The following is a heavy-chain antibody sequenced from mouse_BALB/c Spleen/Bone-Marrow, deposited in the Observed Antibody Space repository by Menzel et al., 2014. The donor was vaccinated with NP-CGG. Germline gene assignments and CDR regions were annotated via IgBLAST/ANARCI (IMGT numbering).Heavy chain of an antibody. CDR3: ARYDGPAWFAY. V-gene: IGHV1S81*02. Sequence: QVQLQQSGAELVKPGASVKLSCKASGYTFTSYWIHWVKLRPGHGLEWIGEINPSNGRTNYNEKFKNKATLTVDKSSSTAYIQLSSLTSEDSAVYYCARYDGPAWFAYRGQGTLVTVS. D-gene: IGHD2-3*01. J-gene: IGHJ3*01. CDR2: INPSNGRT. CDR1: GYTFTSYW.